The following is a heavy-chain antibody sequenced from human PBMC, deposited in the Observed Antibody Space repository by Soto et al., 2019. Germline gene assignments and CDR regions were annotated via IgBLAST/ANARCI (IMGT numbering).Heavy chain of an antibody. J-gene: IGHJ6*02. D-gene: IGHD3-3*01. CDR2: IYYSGST. V-gene: IGHV4-30-4*08. CDR3: ARDKPFWSATDYYYGMDV. Sequence: IHCHRYTVAGGSIIDRDCCCSRNHQTPGKGLEWIGYIYYSGSTYYNPSLKSRVTISVDMSKNQFSLKLSSVTAADTAVYYCARDKPFWSATDYYYGMDVWGQGTAVTVSS. CDR1: GGSIIDRDCC.